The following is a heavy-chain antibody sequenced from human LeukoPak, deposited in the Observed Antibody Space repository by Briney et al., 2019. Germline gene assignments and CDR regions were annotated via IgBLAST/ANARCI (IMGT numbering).Heavy chain of an antibody. CDR1: GYTFTSYA. D-gene: IGHD3-10*01. V-gene: IGHV1-3*01. Sequence: ASVKVSCKASGYTFTSYAMPWVRLAPGQRLEWMGWINAGNGNTKYSQKFQGRVTITRDTSASTAYMELSSLRSEDTAVYYCARDESMVRGVLNWFDPWGQGTLVTVSS. J-gene: IGHJ5*02. CDR3: ARDESMVRGVLNWFDP. CDR2: INAGNGNT.